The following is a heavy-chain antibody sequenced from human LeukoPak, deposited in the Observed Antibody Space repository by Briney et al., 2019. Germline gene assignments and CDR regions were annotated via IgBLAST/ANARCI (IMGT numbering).Heavy chain of an antibody. J-gene: IGHJ3*02. CDR3: VRSMAQDVDAFDI. Sequence: KPGGSLRLSCAASGFTFSNYGMHWVRQAPGKGLEWVSSISSSSTYIYYADSMKGRFTISRDNAKNSLYLQMNSLRAEDTAVYYCVRSMAQDVDAFDIWGQGTMVTVSS. D-gene: IGHD2-21*01. CDR2: ISSSSTYI. CDR1: GFTFSNYG. V-gene: IGHV3-21*01.